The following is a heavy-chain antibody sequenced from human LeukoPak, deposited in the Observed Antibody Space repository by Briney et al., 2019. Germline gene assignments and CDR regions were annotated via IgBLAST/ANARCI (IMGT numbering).Heavy chain of an antibody. CDR3: ARGRTYYDILNDAFDI. CDR2: ISGSGGST. J-gene: IGHJ3*02. Sequence: GGSLRLSCAASGFTFSSYAMSWVRQAPGKGLEWVSAISGSGGSTYYADSVKGRFTISRDNAKNSLYLQMNSLRAEDTAVYYCARGRTYYDILNDAFDIWGQGTMVTVSS. D-gene: IGHD3-9*01. V-gene: IGHV3-23*01. CDR1: GFTFSSYA.